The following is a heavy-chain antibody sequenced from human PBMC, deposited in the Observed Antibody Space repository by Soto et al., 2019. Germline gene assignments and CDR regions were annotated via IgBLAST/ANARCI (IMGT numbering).Heavy chain of an antibody. D-gene: IGHD3-10*01. V-gene: IGHV4-59*08. Sequence: SETLSLTCTVSGGSISSYYWSWIRQPPGKGLEWIGYIYYSGSTNYNPSLKSRVTISVDTSKNQFSLKLSSVTAADTAVYYCARPNPGSGDAWFDPWGQGTLVTVSS. J-gene: IGHJ5*02. CDR3: ARPNPGSGDAWFDP. CDR2: IYYSGST. CDR1: GGSISSYY.